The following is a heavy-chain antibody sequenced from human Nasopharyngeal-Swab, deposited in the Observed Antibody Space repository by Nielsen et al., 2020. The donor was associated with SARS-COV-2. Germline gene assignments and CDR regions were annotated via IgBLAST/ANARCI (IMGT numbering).Heavy chain of an antibody. CDR2: IKSKTDGGTT. CDR3: ATDVDSSSWHYYYYGMDV. Sequence: VRQAPGKGLEWVGRIKSKTDGGTTDYAAPVKGRFTISRDDSKNTLYLQMNSLNTEDTAVYYCATDVDSSSWHYYYYGMDVWGQGTTVTVSS. D-gene: IGHD6-13*01. V-gene: IGHV3-15*01. J-gene: IGHJ6*02.